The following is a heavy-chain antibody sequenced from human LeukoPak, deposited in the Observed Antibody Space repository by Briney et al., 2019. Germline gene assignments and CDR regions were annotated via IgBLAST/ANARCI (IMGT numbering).Heavy chain of an antibody. CDR3: AKGVYYYDSSGYYCTYYFDY. Sequence: GGSLRLSCAASGFTFSSYAMSWVRQAPGKGLEWVSAISGSGGSTYYADSVKGRFTISRDNSKNTLYLQMNSLRAEDTAVYYCAKGVYYYDSSGYYCTYYFDYWGQGTLVTVSS. V-gene: IGHV3-23*01. CDR1: GFTFSSYA. D-gene: IGHD3-22*01. J-gene: IGHJ4*02. CDR2: ISGSGGST.